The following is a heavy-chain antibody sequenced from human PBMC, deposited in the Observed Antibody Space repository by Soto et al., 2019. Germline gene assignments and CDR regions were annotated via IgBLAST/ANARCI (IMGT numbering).Heavy chain of an antibody. V-gene: IGHV3-23*01. CDR1: GFTFSTYA. D-gene: IGHD2-15*01. CDR3: AKEVEGGWYYFDY. CDR2: IGDSDGST. J-gene: IGHJ4*02. Sequence: EVQLLESGGGLVQPGGSLTLSCAASGFTFSTYAMTWVRQAPGKGLEWVSTIGDSDGSTYYADSVKGRFTISRDNSKNTVYLQMNSLRAEDTAVYYCAKEVEGGWYYFDYWGQGTLVTVSS.